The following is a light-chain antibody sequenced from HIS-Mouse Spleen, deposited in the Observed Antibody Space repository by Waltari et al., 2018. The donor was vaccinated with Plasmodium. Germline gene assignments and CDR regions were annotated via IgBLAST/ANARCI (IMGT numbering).Light chain of an antibody. Sequence: AIRMTQSPSSLSASTGDRVTITCRASQGISSYLAWYQQKPGKAPKLLIYAASTLQSGVPSRCSGSGSGTDFTLTISCLQSEDFATYYCQQYYSYPCTFGPGTKVDIK. CDR2: AAS. V-gene: IGKV1-8*01. J-gene: IGKJ3*01. CDR1: QGISSY. CDR3: QQYYSYPCT.